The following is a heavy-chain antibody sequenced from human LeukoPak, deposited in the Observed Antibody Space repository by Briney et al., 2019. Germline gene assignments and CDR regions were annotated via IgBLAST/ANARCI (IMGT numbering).Heavy chain of an antibody. V-gene: IGHV1-18*01. CDR1: GYTFTSYG. D-gene: IGHD3-16*01. CDR2: ISAYNGNT. Sequence: ASVKVSCKASGYTFTSYGTSWVRQAPGQGLEWMGWISAYNGNTNYAQKLQGRVTMTTDTSTSTAYMELRSLRSDDTAVYYCARDRDYVWGSQGTIDYWGQGTLVTVSS. J-gene: IGHJ4*02. CDR3: ARDRDYVWGSQGTIDY.